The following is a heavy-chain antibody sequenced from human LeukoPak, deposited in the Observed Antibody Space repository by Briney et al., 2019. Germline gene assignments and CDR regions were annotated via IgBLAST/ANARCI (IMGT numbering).Heavy chain of an antibody. CDR3: GRDSGCKLKSLFLDE. CDR1: GYTFSTYS. J-gene: IGHJ4*02. V-gene: IGHV1-18*04. CDR2: ISPSNGDT. D-gene: IGHD3-10*01. Sequence: ASVKVSCRASGYTFSTYSSSWVRRAPGQGLEWMGWISPSNGDTSYAQKVQDRVTMTTYTSMTTVYMELRRLTSDDTATNYCGRDSGCKLKSLFLDECGQGNVATVSS.